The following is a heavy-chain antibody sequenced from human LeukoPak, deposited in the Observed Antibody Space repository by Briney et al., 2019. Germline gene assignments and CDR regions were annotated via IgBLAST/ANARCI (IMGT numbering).Heavy chain of an antibody. D-gene: IGHD3-22*01. J-gene: IGHJ3*02. CDR1: GGSISSYY. CDR3: ARMGDYYDSSGYRHDAFDI. CDR2: ISYSGIT. V-gene: IGHV4-59*01. Sequence: SETLSLTCTVSGGSISSYYWSWIRQPPGKGLEWIGYISYSGITDYNPSLKSRVTISVDTSKNQFSLNLSSVTAADAAVYYCARMGDYYDSSGYRHDAFDIWGQGTMVTVSS.